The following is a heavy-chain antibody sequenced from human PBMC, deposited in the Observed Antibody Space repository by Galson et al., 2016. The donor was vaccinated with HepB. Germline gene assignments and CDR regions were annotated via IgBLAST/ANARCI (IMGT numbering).Heavy chain of an antibody. V-gene: IGHV6-1*01. CDR3: ARDRGGAYGTGRSFDY. D-gene: IGHD1-1*01. J-gene: IGHJ4*02. CDR1: WDSVSSNSAA. CDR2: TYYRSRWYN. Sequence: CAISWDSVSSNSAAWNWIRQSPSRGLVWLGRTYYRSRWYNDYAVSVKSRITINPDTSKNQFSLQLNSVTPEDTAVYYCARDRGGAYGTGRSFDYWGQGTLVTVSS.